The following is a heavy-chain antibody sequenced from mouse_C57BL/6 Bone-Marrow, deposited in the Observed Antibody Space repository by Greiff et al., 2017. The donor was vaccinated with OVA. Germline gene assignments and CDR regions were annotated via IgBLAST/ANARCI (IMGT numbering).Heavy chain of an antibody. CDR3: ARRIYDGYPHYFDY. CDR1: GYTFTDYY. J-gene: IGHJ2*01. D-gene: IGHD2-3*01. CDR2: INPNNGGT. V-gene: IGHV1-26*01. Sequence: EVQLQQSGPELVKPGASVKISCKASGYTFTDYYMNWVKQSHGKSLEWIGDINPNNGGTSYNQKFKGKATLTVDKSSSTAYMELRSLTSEDSAVYYCARRIYDGYPHYFDYWGQGTTLTVSS.